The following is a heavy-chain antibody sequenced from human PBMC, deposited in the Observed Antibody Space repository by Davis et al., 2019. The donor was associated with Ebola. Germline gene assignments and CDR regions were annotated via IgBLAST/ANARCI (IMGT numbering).Heavy chain of an antibody. J-gene: IGHJ4*02. CDR2: VSWNSDSI. Sequence: SLKISCAGSGFTFGDSAMHWFRQARGKGLEWVAGVSWNSDSIVYADSVKGRFTISRDNAKNTLYLQMNSLRAEDTAVYFCTNEKFHYWGQGTLVTVSS. CDR1: GFTFGDSA. V-gene: IGHV3-9*01. CDR3: TNEKFHY.